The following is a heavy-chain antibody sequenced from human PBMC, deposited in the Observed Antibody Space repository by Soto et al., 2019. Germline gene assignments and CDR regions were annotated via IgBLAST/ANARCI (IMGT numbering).Heavy chain of an antibody. Sequence: PSETLSLTCTVSGGSISSDNYYWGWIRQPPGEGLEWIGAMYYSGSPHYNPSLKSRVTMSVDTSKNHFSLNLTSVTTADTAVYYCARVLFTTWTHLADYWGQGTLVTVS. CDR2: MYYSGSP. CDR1: GGSISSDNYY. J-gene: IGHJ4*02. D-gene: IGHD1-1*01. V-gene: IGHV4-39*02. CDR3: ARVLFTTWTHLADY.